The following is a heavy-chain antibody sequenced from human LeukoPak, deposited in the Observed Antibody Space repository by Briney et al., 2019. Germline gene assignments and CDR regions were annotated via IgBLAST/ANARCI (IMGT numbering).Heavy chain of an antibody. Sequence: PSETLSLTCTVSGDSISSRSYYWGWIRQPPGQGLEWIGHISYTGSTYYNPSLKSRVTISVDTSKNQFSLQLRSVTAADTAVYYCARVIIAACRGGYYYYYYMDVWGKGTTVTVSS. V-gene: IGHV4-39*07. CDR3: ARVIIAACRGGYYYYYYMDV. J-gene: IGHJ6*03. CDR1: GDSISSRSYY. D-gene: IGHD6-6*01. CDR2: ISYTGST.